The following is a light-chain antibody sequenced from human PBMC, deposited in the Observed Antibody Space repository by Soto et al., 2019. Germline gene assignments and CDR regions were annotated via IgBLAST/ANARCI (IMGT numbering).Light chain of an antibody. V-gene: IGKV3-20*01. CDR2: GTS. CDR1: QSVSSKY. CDR3: QQYCSSLFT. Sequence: EIVLTLSPGTLSLSPGERATLSCRASQSVSSKYLAWSQQKPGRAPRVLIYGTSIRASGVTERFSCGGSGTDFTLTVSRLEPEGFAVYYCQQYCSSLFTFGPGT. J-gene: IGKJ3*01.